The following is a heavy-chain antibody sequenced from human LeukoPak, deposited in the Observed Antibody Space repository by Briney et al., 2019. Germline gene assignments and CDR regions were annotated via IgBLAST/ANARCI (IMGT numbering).Heavy chain of an antibody. CDR2: VYSTGHT. J-gene: IGHJ4*02. D-gene: IGHD3-16*01. CDR3: ARHDTSSKPIDY. V-gene: IGHV4-39*01. Sequence: SETLSLTCTVSGDSLYYWGWIRQPPGKGLEWIGSVYSTGHTNYNLSLKSRVTMSIDTSKNQLSLKLTSVTAADTAMYYCARHDTSSKPIDYWGQGTLVTVSS. CDR1: GDSLYY.